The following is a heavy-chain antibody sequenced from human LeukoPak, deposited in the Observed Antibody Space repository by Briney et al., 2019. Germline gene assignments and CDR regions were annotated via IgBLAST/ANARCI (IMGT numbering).Heavy chain of an antibody. D-gene: IGHD2-2*01. Sequence: ASVKVSCKSSGYTFTSYGISWVRHAPGQGLEWMGWISAYNGNTNYAQKLQGRVTMTTDRSTSTAYMELRSLRSDDTAVYYCARTYCSSTSCYRFDPWGQGTLVTVSS. CDR1: GYTFTSYG. CDR3: ARTYCSSTSCYRFDP. V-gene: IGHV1-18*01. J-gene: IGHJ5*02. CDR2: ISAYNGNT.